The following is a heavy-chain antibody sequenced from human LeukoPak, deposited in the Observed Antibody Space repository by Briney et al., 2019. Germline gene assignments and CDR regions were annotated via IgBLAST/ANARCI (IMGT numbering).Heavy chain of an antibody. CDR2: INHSGST. Sequence: SETLSLTCAVYGGSFSGYYWSWIRQPPGKGLEWIGEINHSGSTNYNPSLKSRVTISVDTSKNQFSLKLSSVTAADTAVYYCARPHTYYYDSSVPNYWYFDLWGRGTLVTVSS. CDR3: ARPHTYYYDSSVPNYWYFDL. D-gene: IGHD3-22*01. CDR1: GGSFSGYY. J-gene: IGHJ2*01. V-gene: IGHV4-34*01.